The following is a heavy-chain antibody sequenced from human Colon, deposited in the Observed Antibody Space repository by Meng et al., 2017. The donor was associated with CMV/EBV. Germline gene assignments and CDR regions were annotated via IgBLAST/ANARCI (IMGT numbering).Heavy chain of an antibody. CDR1: GVSISGSSFY. J-gene: IGHJ2*01. CDR2: IYYRGST. V-gene: IGHV4-39*07. D-gene: IGHD2-2*01. CDR3: ATPAGIPMNWYFDL. Sequence: SGVSISGSSFYWGWFRQPPGKGLEWVGSIYYRGSTYYNPSLESRVTISLDTSKNQFSLKLNSVTAADTAVYYCATPAGIPMNWYFDLWGRGTLVTVSS.